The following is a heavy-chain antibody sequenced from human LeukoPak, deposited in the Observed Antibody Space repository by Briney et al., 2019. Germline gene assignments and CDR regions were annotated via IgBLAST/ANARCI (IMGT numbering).Heavy chain of an antibody. J-gene: IGHJ4*02. CDR3: ARAMMVVANLWGVYDY. D-gene: IGHD3-22*01. CDR1: GFTFSSYT. CDR2: LSGSGGTT. Sequence: GGSLRLSWAASGFTFSSYTINWVRQAPGKGLEWVSGLSGSGGTTYYADSVKGRFTISRDNSKNTLYLQMDSLRAEDTAVYYCARAMMVVANLWGVYDYWGQGTLVTVSS. V-gene: IGHV3-23*01.